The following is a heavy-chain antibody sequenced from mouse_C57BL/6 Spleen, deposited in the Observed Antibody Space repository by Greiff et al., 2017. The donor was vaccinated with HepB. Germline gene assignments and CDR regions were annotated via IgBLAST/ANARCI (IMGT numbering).Heavy chain of an antibody. J-gene: IGHJ4*01. CDR2: ISNCGGST. CDR1: GFTFSDYY. Sequence: EVHLVESGAGLVQPGGSLKLSCAASGFTFSDYYMYWVRQTPEKRLEWVAYISNCGGSTYYPDTVKGRCTSSRDNAKNTLYLQMSRLKSEDTATYYGARRGRYGAMDYWGHGTSVTVSS. CDR3: ARRGRYGAMDY. V-gene: IGHV5-12*01. D-gene: IGHD1-1*01.